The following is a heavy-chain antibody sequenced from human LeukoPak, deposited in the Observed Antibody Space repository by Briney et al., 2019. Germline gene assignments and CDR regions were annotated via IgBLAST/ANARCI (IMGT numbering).Heavy chain of an antibody. V-gene: IGHV4-34*01. CDR2: INHSGST. Sequence: SETLSLTCAVYGGSFSGYYWSWIRQPPGKGLEWIGEINHSGSTNYNPSLKSRVTMSVDTSKNRFSLKLNSVTAADTAVYYCARDYDVLTAYPPTQLFDPWGQGTLVTVSS. J-gene: IGHJ5*02. CDR1: GGSFSGYY. CDR3: ARDYDVLTAYPPTQLFDP. D-gene: IGHD3-9*01.